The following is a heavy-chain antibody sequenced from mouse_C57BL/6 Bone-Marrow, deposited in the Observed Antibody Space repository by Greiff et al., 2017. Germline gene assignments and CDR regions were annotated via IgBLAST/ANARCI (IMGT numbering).Heavy chain of an antibody. CDR3: AIEGWSTDYSNYEGY. Sequence: QVQLQQPGAELVKPGASVKVSCKASGYTFTSYWMHWVKQRPGQGLEWIGRIHPYDSDTNYNQKFKGKATLTVDKSSSTAYMTLSSLTSEDSAVYYCAIEGWSTDYSNYEGYWGQGTTLTVSS. D-gene: IGHD2-5*01. V-gene: IGHV1-74*01. J-gene: IGHJ2*01. CDR2: IHPYDSDT. CDR1: GYTFTSYW.